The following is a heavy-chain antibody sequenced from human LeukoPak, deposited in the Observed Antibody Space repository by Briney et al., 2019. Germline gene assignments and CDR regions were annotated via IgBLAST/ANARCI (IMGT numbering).Heavy chain of an antibody. J-gene: IGHJ4*02. CDR1: GFTFSDYW. D-gene: IGHD2-21*02. Sequence: GGSLRLSCVASGFTFSDYWMNWVHQAPGKGLEWVANIDQDGGGKYYLDSVKGRFTISRDNAKSSLYLQIDSLRAEDTAVYYCARGDWAPFDYWGQGSLLTVSS. CDR3: ARGDWAPFDY. V-gene: IGHV3-7*01. CDR2: IDQDGGGK.